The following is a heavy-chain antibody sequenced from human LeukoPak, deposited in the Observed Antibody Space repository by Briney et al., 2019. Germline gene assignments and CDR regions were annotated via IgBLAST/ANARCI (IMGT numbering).Heavy chain of an antibody. CDR2: ISGGGGST. V-gene: IGHV3-23*01. CDR3: ARARQWLPGEYYFDY. CDR1: GFTFSSYA. J-gene: IGHJ4*02. D-gene: IGHD3-22*01. Sequence: PGGSLRLSCAASGFTFSSYAMSWVRQAPGKGLEWVSEISGGGGSTYYADSVKGRFTISRDNSKNTLYLQMNSLRAEDTAVYYCARARQWLPGEYYFDYWGQGTLVTVSS.